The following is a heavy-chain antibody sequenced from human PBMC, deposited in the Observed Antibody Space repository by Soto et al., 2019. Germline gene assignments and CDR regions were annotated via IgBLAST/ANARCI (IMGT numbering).Heavy chain of an antibody. CDR2: INAGNGNT. Sequence: QVQLVQSGAEVKKPGASVKVSCKASGYTFTSYAMHWVRQAPGQRLEWMGWINAGNGNTKYSQKFQGRVTITRDTYASTAYMELSSLRSEDTAVYYCASSPVDIVATIANWFDPWGQGTLVTVSS. D-gene: IGHD5-12*01. CDR1: GYTFTSYA. V-gene: IGHV1-3*01. CDR3: ASSPVDIVATIANWFDP. J-gene: IGHJ5*02.